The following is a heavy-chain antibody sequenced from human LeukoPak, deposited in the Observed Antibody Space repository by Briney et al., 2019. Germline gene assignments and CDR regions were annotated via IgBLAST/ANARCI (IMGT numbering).Heavy chain of an antibody. V-gene: IGHV3-23*01. CDR1: GFTFSSYG. CDR2: ISASGGST. J-gene: IGHJ6*02. CDR3: AKVRVSSCYDAMDV. Sequence: GGSLRLSCAASGFTFSSYGMSWVRQAPGKGLEWVSTISASGGSTYYADSVKGRFTISRDNSKNTLYLQMNSLRDEDMAVYYCAKVRVSSCYDAMDVWGQGSTVTVSS. D-gene: IGHD2-2*01.